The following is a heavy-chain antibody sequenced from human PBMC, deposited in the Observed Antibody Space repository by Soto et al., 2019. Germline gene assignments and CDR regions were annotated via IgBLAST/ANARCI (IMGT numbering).Heavy chain of an antibody. CDR2: IYYSGST. Sequence: SSETLSLTCTVSGGSISSYYWSWIRQPPGKGLEWIGYIYYSGSTNYNPSLKSRVTISVDTSKNQFSLKLSSVTAAGTAVYYCARLEYSSGWYRFGYWGQGTLVTVSS. V-gene: IGHV4-59*01. CDR3: ARLEYSSGWYRFGY. D-gene: IGHD6-19*01. CDR1: GGSISSYY. J-gene: IGHJ4*02.